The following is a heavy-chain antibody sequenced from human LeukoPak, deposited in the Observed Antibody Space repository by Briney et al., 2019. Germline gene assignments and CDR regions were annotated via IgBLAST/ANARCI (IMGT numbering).Heavy chain of an antibody. CDR1: GGSLRDNNYF. J-gene: IGHJ4*02. Sequence: PSETLSLTCTVSGGSLRDNNYFWGWLRQPPGKGLEWFGCLFYSGRTYYTPSLRPRVPLSVYAPKNLLSLNLMSGPAADPAVFLWARPLMRSTVIDYWGQRALVIDSS. CDR3: ARPLMRSTVIDY. D-gene: IGHD2-8*02. CDR2: LFYSGRT. V-gene: IGHV4-39*01.